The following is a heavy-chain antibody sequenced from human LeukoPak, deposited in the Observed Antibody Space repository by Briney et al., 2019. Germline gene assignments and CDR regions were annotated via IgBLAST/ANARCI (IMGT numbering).Heavy chain of an antibody. D-gene: IGHD3-10*01. CDR3: ARRVTMVRGVIGWFDP. V-gene: IGHV4-39*01. Sequence: SETLSLTCTVSGGSISSSSYYWGWIRQPPGKGLEWIGSIYYSGSTYYNPSLNSQVTISVDTSKNQFSLKLSSVTAADTAVYYCARRVTMVRGVIGWFDPWGQGTLVTVSS. J-gene: IGHJ5*02. CDR1: GGSISSSSYY. CDR2: IYYSGST.